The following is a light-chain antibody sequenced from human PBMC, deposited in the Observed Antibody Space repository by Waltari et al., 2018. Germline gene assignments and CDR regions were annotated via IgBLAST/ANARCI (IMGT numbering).Light chain of an antibody. CDR2: GAA. V-gene: IGKV3-15*01. CDR1: QSVSSN. CDR3: QQYNNWPALT. J-gene: IGKJ4*01. Sequence: EIVMTQSPATLSVSPGERATLSCRASQSVSSNFAWYQQKPGQDPSLLIYGAATRSTCIPARFSGSGSGTEFTLTISSLQSEDFAVYYCQQYNNWPALTFGGGTKVEIK.